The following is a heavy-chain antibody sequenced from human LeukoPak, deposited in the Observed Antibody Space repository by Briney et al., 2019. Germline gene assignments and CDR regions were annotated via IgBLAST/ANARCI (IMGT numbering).Heavy chain of an antibody. CDR2: INPNSGGT. CDR1: GYTFTGYY. Sequence: ASVKVSCKASGYTFTGYYMHWVRQDPGQGLEWMGWINPNSGGTNYAQKFQGRVTMTRDTSISTAYMELSRLRSDDTAVYYCVRELVEPAGNSEYYFDYWGQGTLVTVSS. D-gene: IGHD2-2*01. J-gene: IGHJ4*02. CDR3: VRELVEPAGNSEYYFDY. V-gene: IGHV1-2*02.